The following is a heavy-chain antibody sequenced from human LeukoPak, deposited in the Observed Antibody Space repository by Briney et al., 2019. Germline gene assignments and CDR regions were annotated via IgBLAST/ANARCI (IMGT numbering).Heavy chain of an antibody. J-gene: IGHJ4*02. Sequence: PGGSLRLSCAASGLTFSSYEMNCVRQAPGRGLEWISYISSSGSAIYYVDSVKGRFTISRDNAKNSLYLQMNSLRAEDMAVYYCARDGPYDSSGYFDFWGQGTLVTVSS. D-gene: IGHD3-22*01. CDR1: GLTFSSYE. V-gene: IGHV3-48*03. CDR3: ARDGPYDSSGYFDF. CDR2: ISSSGSAI.